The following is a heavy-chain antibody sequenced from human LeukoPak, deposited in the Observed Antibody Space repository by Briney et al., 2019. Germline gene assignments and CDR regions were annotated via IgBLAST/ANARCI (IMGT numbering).Heavy chain of an antibody. D-gene: IGHD4-23*01. J-gene: IGHJ4*02. Sequence: GASVKVSCKASGGTFSSYAISWVRQAPGQGLEWMGRIIPIFGIANYAQKFQGRVTITADKSTSTAYMELSSLRSEDTAMYYCARESYSGNPYFDYWGQGTLVTVSS. CDR1: GGTFSSYA. CDR3: ARESYSGNPYFDY. V-gene: IGHV1-69*04. CDR2: IIPIFGIA.